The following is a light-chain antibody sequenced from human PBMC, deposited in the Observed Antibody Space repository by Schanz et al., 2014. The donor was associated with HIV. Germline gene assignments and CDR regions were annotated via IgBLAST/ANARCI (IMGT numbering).Light chain of an antibody. Sequence: QSVLTQPPSVSAAPGQRVTISCSGHSYSIGNNFVSWFQQLPGTAPKLLIYDNYKRPSGIPDRFSGSKSGTSATLVITGLQTGDEADYYCATWDSTLSAVVFGGGTQLTVL. CDR2: DNY. CDR1: SYSIGNNF. V-gene: IGLV1-51*01. J-gene: IGLJ2*01. CDR3: ATWDSTLSAVV.